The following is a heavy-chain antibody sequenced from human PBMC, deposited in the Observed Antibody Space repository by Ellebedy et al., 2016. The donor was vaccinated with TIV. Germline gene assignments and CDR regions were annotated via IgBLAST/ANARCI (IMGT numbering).Heavy chain of an antibody. V-gene: IGHV4-34*01. D-gene: IGHD4-23*01. Sequence: SETLSLXXAVYGGSFSGYYWGWIRQPPGKGLEWIGSIYYGGSTYYNPSLKSRVTISVDTSKNQFSLKLSSVTAADTAVYYCARVHPRWGYFDLWGRGTLVTVSS. CDR2: IYYGGST. CDR3: ARVHPRWGYFDL. J-gene: IGHJ2*01. CDR1: GGSFSGYY.